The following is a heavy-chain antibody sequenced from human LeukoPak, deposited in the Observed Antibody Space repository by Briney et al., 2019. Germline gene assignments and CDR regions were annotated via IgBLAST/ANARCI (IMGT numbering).Heavy chain of an antibody. CDR2: IGTAGDI. CDR3: ARDMTAADLYYFDY. D-gene: IGHD6-13*01. V-gene: IGHV3-13*01. J-gene: IGHJ4*02. Sequence: GGSLRLSCAASGFTFSSYDMHWVRQATGKGLEWVSGIGTAGDIYYSGSVKGRFTISRDNAKNSLYLQMNSLRAEDTAVYYCARDMTAADLYYFDYWGQGTLVTVSS. CDR1: GFTFSSYD.